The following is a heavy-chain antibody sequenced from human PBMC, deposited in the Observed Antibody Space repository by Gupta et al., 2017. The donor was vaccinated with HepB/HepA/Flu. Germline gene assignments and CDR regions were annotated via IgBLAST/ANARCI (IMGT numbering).Heavy chain of an antibody. CDR2: MNPNSGNT. CDR1: GYTFTSYD. CDR3: ARGLPTGTTPGSPFDP. Sequence: QVQLVQSGAEVKKPGASVKISCKASGYTFTSYDINWVRQATGQGLEWMGWMNPNSGNTGYAQKCQGRVTITRNTSISTAYMELSSMRSEDTAVYYCARGLPTGTTPGSPFDPWGQGTLVTVSS. J-gene: IGHJ5*02. D-gene: IGHD4-17*01. V-gene: IGHV1-8*03.